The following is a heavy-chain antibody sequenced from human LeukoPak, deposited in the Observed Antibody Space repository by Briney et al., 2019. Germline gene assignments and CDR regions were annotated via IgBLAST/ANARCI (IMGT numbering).Heavy chain of an antibody. CDR2: ISYDRSNK. Sequence: GGSLRLSCAASGFTFSSYAMHWVRQAPGKGLEWVAVISYDRSNKYYADSVKGRFTISRDNSKNTLYLQMNSLRAEDTAVYYCARDIVVVPDGMDVWGQGTTVTVSS. V-gene: IGHV3-30*04. CDR3: ARDIVVVPDGMDV. CDR1: GFTFSSYA. J-gene: IGHJ6*02. D-gene: IGHD2-2*01.